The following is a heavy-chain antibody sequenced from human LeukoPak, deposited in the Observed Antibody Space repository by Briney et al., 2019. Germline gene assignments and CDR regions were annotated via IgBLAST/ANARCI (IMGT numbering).Heavy chain of an antibody. CDR1: RYTFTGYY. CDR3: ARDHDYVWGRDFDY. Sequence: ASVKVSCKSSRYTFTGYYMHWVRQAAGQGLEGMGWINPNSGGTNYAQKFQGRVTMTRDTSISTAYMELSRLRSDDTAVYYCARDHDYVWGRDFDYWGQGTLVTVSS. J-gene: IGHJ4*02. CDR2: INPNSGGT. D-gene: IGHD3-16*01. V-gene: IGHV1-2*02.